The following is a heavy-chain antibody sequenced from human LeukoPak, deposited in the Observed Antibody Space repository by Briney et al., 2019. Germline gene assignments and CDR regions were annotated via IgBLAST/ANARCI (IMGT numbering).Heavy chain of an antibody. J-gene: IGHJ4*02. CDR2: IRSKVYGGTP. V-gene: IGHV3-49*04. CDR3: TRDQTPYY. Sequence: GSLRLSCTVSGFTVSSNSMSWVRQAPGKGLGWVGFIRSKVYGGTPEYAASVKGRFTISRDDSKGIAYLQMNSLKTEDTAVYYCTRDQTPYYWGQGTLVTVSS. CDR1: GFTVSSNS.